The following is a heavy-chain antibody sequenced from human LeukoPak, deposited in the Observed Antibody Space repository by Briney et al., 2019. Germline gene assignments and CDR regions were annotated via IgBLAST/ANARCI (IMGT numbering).Heavy chain of an antibody. CDR2: ISYDGSNK. D-gene: IGHD4-17*01. V-gene: IGHV3-30-3*01. J-gene: IGHJ4*02. Sequence: GGSLRLSCAASGFTFSSYAMHWVRQAPGKGLEWVAVISYDGSNKYYADSVKGRFTISRDNSKNTLYLQMNSLRAEDTAVYYCARETGSAVGSTDFDYWGQGTLVTVSS. CDR1: GFTFSSYA. CDR3: ARETGSAVGSTDFDY.